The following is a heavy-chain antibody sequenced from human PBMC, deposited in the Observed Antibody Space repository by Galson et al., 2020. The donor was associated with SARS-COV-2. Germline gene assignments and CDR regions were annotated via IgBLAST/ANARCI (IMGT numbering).Heavy chain of an antibody. V-gene: IGHV3-48*01. Sequence: GESLKISCAASGFTFSRYRMNWVRQAPGRGLEWISYISSSGYSIFYADSVQGRFTISRDNAESSLYLQMNSLRAEDTAIYYCARGGGNDGVDYWGQGTLVTVSS. CDR1: GFTFSRYR. J-gene: IGHJ4*02. CDR3: ARGGGNDGVDY. CDR2: ISSSGYSI. D-gene: IGHD2-15*01.